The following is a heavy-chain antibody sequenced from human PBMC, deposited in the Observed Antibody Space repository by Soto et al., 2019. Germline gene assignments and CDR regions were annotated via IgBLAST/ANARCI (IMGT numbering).Heavy chain of an antibody. V-gene: IGHV1-3*01. Sequence: ASVKVSCKTSGYTFTSYAIHWVRQAPGPRLEWMGWINAGNGNTQYAQKLQGRVTMNTDTSTSTAYMELRGLRSDDTAVYYCARTYDDRGPNSGGYGSDIWGPGTMVIVSS. CDR1: GYTFTSYA. CDR2: INAGNGNT. J-gene: IGHJ3*02. D-gene: IGHD3-22*01. CDR3: ARTYDDRGPNSGGYGSDI.